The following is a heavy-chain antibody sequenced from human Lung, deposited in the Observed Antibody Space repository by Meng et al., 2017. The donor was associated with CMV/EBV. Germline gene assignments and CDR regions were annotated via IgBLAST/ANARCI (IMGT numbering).Heavy chain of an antibody. CDR3: ARDRGVVVPAAKYYYYGMDV. V-gene: IGHV3-30-3*01. CDR2: ISYDGSNK. D-gene: IGHD2-2*01. CDR1: GFTFSSYA. Sequence: GESLKISCAASGFTFSSYAMHWVRQAPGKGLEWVAVISYDGSNKYYADSVKGRFTISRDNSKNTLYLQMNSLRAEDTAVYYCARDRGVVVPAAKYYYYGMDVWGQGTTVTGSS. J-gene: IGHJ6*02.